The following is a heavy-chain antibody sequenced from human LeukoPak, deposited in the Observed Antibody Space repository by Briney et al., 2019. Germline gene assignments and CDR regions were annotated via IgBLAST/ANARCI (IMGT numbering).Heavy chain of an antibody. CDR1: GFTFDDYA. CDR3: AKDLGSEDAFDI. CDR2: ISWNSGSI. J-gene: IGHJ3*02. V-gene: IGHV3-9*01. Sequence: GRSLRLSCAAPGFTFDDYAMHWVRQAPGKGLEWVSGISWNSGSISYADSVKGRFTISRDNAKNSLYPQMNSLRAEDTALYYCAKDLGSEDAFDIWGQGTMVTVSS. D-gene: IGHD2-15*01.